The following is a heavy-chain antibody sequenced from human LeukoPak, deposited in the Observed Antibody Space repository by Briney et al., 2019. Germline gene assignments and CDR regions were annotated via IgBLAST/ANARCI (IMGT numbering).Heavy chain of an antibody. D-gene: IGHD5-24*01. J-gene: IGHJ4*02. V-gene: IGHV4-39*07. Sequence: SETLSLTCTVSGGSISSSSYYWGWIRQPPGKGLEWIGSIYYSGSTYYNPSLKSRVTISVDTSKNQFSLKLSSVTAADTAVYYCARRTRIWLQFEGGYFDYWGQGTLVTVSS. CDR2: IYYSGST. CDR1: GGSISSSSYY. CDR3: ARRTRIWLQFEGGYFDY.